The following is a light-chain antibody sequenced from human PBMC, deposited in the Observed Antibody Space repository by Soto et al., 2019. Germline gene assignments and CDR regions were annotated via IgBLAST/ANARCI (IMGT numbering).Light chain of an antibody. V-gene: IGKV1-39*01. CDR1: QSISSY. J-gene: IGKJ5*01. CDR3: QQSFSTPT. Sequence: QTPAPLSATVGARITIPCRASQSISSYLNWYQQRPGKAPNLLIYDATRLHSGVPPRFSGSGYGTDFTLTISSLQPEDFATYYCQQSFSTPTFGQGTRLEIK. CDR2: DAT.